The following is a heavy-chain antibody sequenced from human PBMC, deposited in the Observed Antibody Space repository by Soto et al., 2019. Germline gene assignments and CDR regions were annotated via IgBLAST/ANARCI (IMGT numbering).Heavy chain of an antibody. Sequence: QVQLVESGGGVVQPGRSLRLSCAASGFTFSSYGMHWVRQAPGKGLEWVAVIWYDGSNKYYADSVKGRFTISRDNSKNTLYLQMNSLRAEDTAVYYREKDRDWNYVFDYWGQGTLVTVSS. CDR3: EKDRDWNYVFDY. CDR1: GFTFSSYG. J-gene: IGHJ4*02. D-gene: IGHD1-7*01. CDR2: IWYDGSNK. V-gene: IGHV3-33*06.